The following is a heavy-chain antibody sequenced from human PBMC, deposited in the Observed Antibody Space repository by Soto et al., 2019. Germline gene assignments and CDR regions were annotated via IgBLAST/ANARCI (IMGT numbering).Heavy chain of an antibody. J-gene: IGHJ3*02. V-gene: IGHV6-1*01. CDR1: GDSVSSNSAA. CDR2: TYYRSKWYN. CDR3: ARGDYYDSSGYESREAFDI. Sequence: SQTLSLTCAISGDSVSSNSAAWNWIRQSPSRGLEWLGRTYYRSKWYNDYAVSVKSRITINPDTSKNQFSLQLNSVTPEDTAAYYCARGDYYDSSGYESREAFDIWGQGTMVTVSS. D-gene: IGHD3-22*01.